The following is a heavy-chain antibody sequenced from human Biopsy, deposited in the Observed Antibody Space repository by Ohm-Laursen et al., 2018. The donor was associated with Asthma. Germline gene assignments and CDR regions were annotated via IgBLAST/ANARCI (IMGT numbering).Heavy chain of an antibody. J-gene: IGHJ4*02. D-gene: IGHD2-2*01. CDR3: ARKAGSCISRTCYSLDF. CDR2: INSVFGTT. Sequence: SVKVSCKPLGGTFNTFVIGWVRQAPGQGLEWMGGINSVFGTTTYPQKFQDRVTITADDSTSTVYMELSSLRSEDTAVYYCARKAGSCISRTCYSLDFWGQGTLVTVSS. CDR1: GGTFNTFV. V-gene: IGHV1-69*13.